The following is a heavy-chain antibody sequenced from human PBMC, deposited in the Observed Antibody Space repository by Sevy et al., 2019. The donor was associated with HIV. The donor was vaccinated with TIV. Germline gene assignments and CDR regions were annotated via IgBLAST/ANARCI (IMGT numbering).Heavy chain of an antibody. CDR1: GFSLSTSGMC. CDR2: IDWDDDK. D-gene: IGHD3-22*01. CDR3: ARIVSGDSIGYFPDY. Sequence: SGPTLVKPTQTLTLTCTFSGFSLSTSGMCVSWIRQPPGKALEWLAVIDWDDDKYYRTSLKTRLTISKDTSKNQVVLTMTNMDPVDTATYYCARIVSGDSIGYFPDYWGQGTLVTVSS. J-gene: IGHJ4*02. V-gene: IGHV2-70*01.